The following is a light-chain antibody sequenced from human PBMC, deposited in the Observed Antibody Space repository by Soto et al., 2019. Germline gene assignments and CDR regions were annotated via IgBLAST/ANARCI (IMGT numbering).Light chain of an antibody. CDR3: RSYTSSSTLL. V-gene: IGLV2-14*01. CDR1: SSDVGGYNY. J-gene: IGLJ1*01. Sequence: QSALTQPASVSGSPGQSLTISCTGTSSDVGGYNYVSWYQQHPGKAPKLMIYDVSNRPSGVSNRFSGSKSGNTASLTISVLQAEDEADYYCRSYTSSSTLLFGTGTKVTVL. CDR2: DVS.